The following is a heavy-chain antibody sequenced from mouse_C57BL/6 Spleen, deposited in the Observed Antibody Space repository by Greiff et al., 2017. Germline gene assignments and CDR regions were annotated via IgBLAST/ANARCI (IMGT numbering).Heavy chain of an antibody. Sequence: EVKVVESGGGLVQPGGSLKLSCAASGFTFSSYGMSWVRQTPDKRLEWVATISSGGSYTYYPDSVKGRFTISRDNAKNTLYLQMSSLKSEDTAMYYCARTDYFDYWGQGTTLTVSS. CDR3: ARTDYFDY. V-gene: IGHV5-6*03. CDR2: ISSGGSYT. CDR1: GFTFSSYG. J-gene: IGHJ2*01.